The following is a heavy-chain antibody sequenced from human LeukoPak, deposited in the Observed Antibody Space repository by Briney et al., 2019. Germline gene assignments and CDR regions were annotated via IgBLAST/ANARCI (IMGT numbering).Heavy chain of an antibody. V-gene: IGHV3-33*08. CDR3: ANNFDY. Sequence: PGGSLRLSCAASGFTLSSYWMSWVRQAPGKGLEWVAIIWHDGNNKYYADSVKGRFTISRDNSKNTLYLQMDSLRAEDTAVYYCANNFDYWGQGTLVTVSS. J-gene: IGHJ4*02. CDR1: GFTLSSYW. CDR2: IWHDGNNK.